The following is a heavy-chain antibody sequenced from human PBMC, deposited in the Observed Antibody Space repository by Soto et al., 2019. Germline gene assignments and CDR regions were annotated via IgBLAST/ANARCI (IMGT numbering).Heavy chain of an antibody. D-gene: IGHD1-1*01. Sequence: GGSLRLSCAASGFTFSSYAMSWVRQAPGKGLEWVSAISGSGGSTYYADSVKGRFTISRDNSKNTLYLQMNSLRAEDTAVYYCAKDQGPRSPEQGYYYGMDVWGQGTTVTVSS. CDR2: ISGSGGST. V-gene: IGHV3-23*01. J-gene: IGHJ6*02. CDR1: GFTFSSYA. CDR3: AKDQGPRSPEQGYYYGMDV.